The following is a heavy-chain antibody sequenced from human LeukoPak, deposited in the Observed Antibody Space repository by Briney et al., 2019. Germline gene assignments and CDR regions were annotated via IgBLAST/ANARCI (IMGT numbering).Heavy chain of an antibody. CDR3: ARSYSNYDDYYYYMDV. D-gene: IGHD4-11*01. Sequence: ASVKVSCKASGYTFTNYYMHWVRQAPGQGLEWMGLINPSGGTTNYAQKFQGRVTITADESTSTAYMELSSLRSEDTAVYYCARSYSNYDDYYYYMDVWGKGTTVTVSS. V-gene: IGHV1-46*01. CDR1: GYTFTNYY. J-gene: IGHJ6*03. CDR2: INPSGGTT.